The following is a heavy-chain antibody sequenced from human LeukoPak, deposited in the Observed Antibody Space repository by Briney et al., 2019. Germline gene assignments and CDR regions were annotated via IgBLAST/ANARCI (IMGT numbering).Heavy chain of an antibody. CDR3: ARGGGRYCSSASCHLDY. CDR2: INHSGST. J-gene: IGHJ4*02. Sequence: SETLSLTCAVYGESFSGYYWSWIRQPPGKGLEWIGEINHSGSTNYNPSLKSRVTISVDTSKNPFSLKLSSVTAADTAVYYCARGGGRYCSSASCHLDYWGQGTLVTVSS. CDR1: GESFSGYY. V-gene: IGHV4-34*01. D-gene: IGHD2-2*01.